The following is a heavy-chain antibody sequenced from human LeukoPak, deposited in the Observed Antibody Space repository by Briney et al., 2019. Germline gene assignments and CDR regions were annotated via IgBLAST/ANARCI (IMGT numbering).Heavy chain of an antibody. Sequence: GGSLRLSCAASGFTFSSYSMHWVRQDPGKGLEWVAIISNDGTHKFYADSVKGRFTISRDNAENSPYLQVNNLSAEDTAVYYCATGGNYHAYWGQGTLVTVSS. CDR1: GFTFSSYS. J-gene: IGHJ4*02. D-gene: IGHD1-7*01. CDR2: ISNDGTHK. V-gene: IGHV3-30*03. CDR3: ATGGNYHAY.